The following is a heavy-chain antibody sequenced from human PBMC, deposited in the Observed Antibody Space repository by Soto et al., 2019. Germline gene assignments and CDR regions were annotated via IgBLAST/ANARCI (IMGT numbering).Heavy chain of an antibody. D-gene: IGHD5-18*01. CDR3: ARGRRVYSYGSTFDY. J-gene: IGHJ4*02. V-gene: IGHV4-34*01. CDR1: GGSFSGYY. CDR2: INHSGST. Sequence: SETLSLTCAVYGGSFSGYYWSWIRQPPGKGLEWIGEINHSGSTNYNPSLKSRATISVDTSKNQFSLKLSSVTAADTAVYYCARGRRVYSYGSTFDYWGQGTLVTVSS.